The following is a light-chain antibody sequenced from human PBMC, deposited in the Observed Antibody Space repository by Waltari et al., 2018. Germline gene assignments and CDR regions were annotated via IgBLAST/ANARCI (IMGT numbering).Light chain of an antibody. Sequence: IVMTQSPLYLSVTPGQPASMSCKSSQSLLHSDGRTRLFWYLQKSGRCPRLLLSEVYDRFSGVSDRFSGSGSGTDFTLNISRVEPEDVGIYFCMQNIQLPTFGQGTKVQI. V-gene: IGKV2D-29*02. CDR3: MQNIQLPT. CDR2: EVY. J-gene: IGKJ1*01. CDR1: QSLLHSDGRTR.